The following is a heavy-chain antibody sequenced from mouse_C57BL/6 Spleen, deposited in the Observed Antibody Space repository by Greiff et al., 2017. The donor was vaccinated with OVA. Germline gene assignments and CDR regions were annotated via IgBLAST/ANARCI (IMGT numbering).Heavy chain of an antibody. CDR2: INPSSGYT. D-gene: IGHD1-1*01. CDR3: AKRGNYYGSKGY. Sequence: QVQLKESGAELARPGASVKMSCKASGYTFTSYTMHWVKQRPGQGLEWIGYINPSSGYTKYNQKFKDKATLTADKSSSTAYMQLSSLTSEDSAVYYCAKRGNYYGSKGYWGQGTTLTVSS. J-gene: IGHJ2*01. V-gene: IGHV1-4*01. CDR1: GYTFTSYT.